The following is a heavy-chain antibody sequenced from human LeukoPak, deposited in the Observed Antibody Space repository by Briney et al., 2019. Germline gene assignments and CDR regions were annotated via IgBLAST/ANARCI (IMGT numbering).Heavy chain of an antibody. CDR3: ANWSGYSFSSEY. CDR1: GGSISSGGYY. D-gene: IGHD5-18*01. J-gene: IGHJ4*02. Sequence: PSQTLSLTCTVSGGSISSGGYYWSWIRQHPGKGLEWIGYIYYSGSTYYNPSLKSRVTMSVDTSKNQFSLKLNSVTAADTAVYYCANWSGYSFSSEYWGQGTLVTVSS. V-gene: IGHV4-31*03. CDR2: IYYSGST.